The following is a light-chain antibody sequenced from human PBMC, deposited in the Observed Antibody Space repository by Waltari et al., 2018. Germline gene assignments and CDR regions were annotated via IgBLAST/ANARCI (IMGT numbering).Light chain of an antibody. J-gene: IGLJ2*01. CDR2: EDK. CDR1: NIGRKT. V-gene: IGLV3-21*03. CDR3: QVWDRTGDHVI. Sequence: YVLTQPPSVSVNPGRTARIPCGGNNIGRKTGHWYQQKPGQAPVLVVYEDKERPSGIPERFSASNSGNTATLTISGVAAGDEADYYCQVWDRTGDHVIFGGGTKLTVL.